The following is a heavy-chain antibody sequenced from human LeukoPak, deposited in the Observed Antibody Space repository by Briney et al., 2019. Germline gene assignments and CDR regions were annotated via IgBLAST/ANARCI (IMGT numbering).Heavy chain of an antibody. Sequence: PGGSLRLSCAASGFIFTGYFMSWVRQAPGKGLEWVASIKHDGSEKYYVDSVRGRFTISRDNTKNLLYLQMSSLRAEDTAVYYCAVVSTGYHWLDPWGQGTLVTVSS. CDR2: IKHDGSEK. CDR1: GFIFTGYF. V-gene: IGHV3-7*01. D-gene: IGHD5/OR15-5a*01. J-gene: IGHJ5*02. CDR3: AVVSTGYHWLDP.